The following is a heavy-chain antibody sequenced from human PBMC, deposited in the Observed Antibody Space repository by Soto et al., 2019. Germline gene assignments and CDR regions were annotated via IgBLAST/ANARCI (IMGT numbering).Heavy chain of an antibody. CDR3: AKLITMIVVVPYY. J-gene: IGHJ4*02. V-gene: IGHV3-23*01. D-gene: IGHD3-22*01. CDR1: GFTFSSYA. Sequence: GGSLRLSCAASGFTFSSYAMSWVRRAPGKGLEWVSAISGSGGSTYYADSVKGRFTISRDNSKNTLYLQMNSLRAEDTAAYYCAKLITMIVVVPYYWGQGTLVTVSS. CDR2: ISGSGGST.